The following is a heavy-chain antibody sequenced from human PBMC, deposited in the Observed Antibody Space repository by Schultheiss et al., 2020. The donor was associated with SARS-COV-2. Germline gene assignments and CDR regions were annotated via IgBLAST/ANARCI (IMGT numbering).Heavy chain of an antibody. Sequence: SETLSLTCTVSGGSISSYYWSWIRQPPGKGLEWIGYIYYSGSTNYNPSLKSRVTMSVDTSKNQFSLKLSSVTAADTAVYYCARLKAARPRGFDIWGQGTMVTVSS. J-gene: IGHJ3*02. D-gene: IGHD6-6*01. CDR2: IYYSGST. CDR1: GGSISSYY. CDR3: ARLKAARPRGFDI. V-gene: IGHV4-59*12.